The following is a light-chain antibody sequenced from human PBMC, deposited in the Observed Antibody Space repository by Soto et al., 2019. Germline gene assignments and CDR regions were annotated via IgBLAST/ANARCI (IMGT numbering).Light chain of an antibody. J-gene: IGKJ5*01. Sequence: IQMIPSPSALSASVGDRVTITCQASQDISDVLNWYQQQPGKAPKVLIYDASKLQTGVPSRFSGRGSGKDFTFTISSLQPDDSGTYYCQQFYDLPITFGQGTRLEIK. CDR3: QQFYDLPIT. V-gene: IGKV1-33*01. CDR2: DAS. CDR1: QDISDV.